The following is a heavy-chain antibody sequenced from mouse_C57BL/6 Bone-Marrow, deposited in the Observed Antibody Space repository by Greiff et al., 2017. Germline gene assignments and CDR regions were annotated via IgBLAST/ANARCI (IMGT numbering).Heavy chain of an antibody. J-gene: IGHJ3*01. CDR1: GYTFTSYW. D-gene: IGHD1-1*01. Sequence: QVQLQQPGAELVMPGASVKLSCKASGYTFTSYWMHWVKQRPGQGLEWIGEIDPYDSYTNYNQKFKGKSTFTVDKSSSTAYMQLSSLTSEDSAVYSCARFRDYYVAWFAYWGQGTLVTVSA. CDR2: IDPYDSYT. V-gene: IGHV1-69*01. CDR3: ARFRDYYVAWFAY.